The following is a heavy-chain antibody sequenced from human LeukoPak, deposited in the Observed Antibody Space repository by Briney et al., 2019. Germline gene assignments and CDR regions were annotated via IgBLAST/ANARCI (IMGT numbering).Heavy chain of an antibody. D-gene: IGHD2-8*01. CDR2: ISGSGGST. Sequence: PGGSLRLSCAASGFTFSSYAVSWVRQAPGKGLEWVYSISGSGGSTYSADSVKGRFTISRDNYKNTLYLQMNSLRAEDTALYYCAKDRSCTNDICHGDFDYWGQGTLVTVSS. V-gene: IGHV3-23*01. J-gene: IGHJ4*02. CDR3: AKDRSCTNDICHGDFDY. CDR1: GFTFSSYA.